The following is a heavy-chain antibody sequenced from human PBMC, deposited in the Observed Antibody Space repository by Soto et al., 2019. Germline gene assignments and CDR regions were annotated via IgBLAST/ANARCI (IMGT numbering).Heavy chain of an antibody. D-gene: IGHD2-15*01. Sequence: ESLSLTCPVSGGSISSSSYYWGWIRQPPGKGLEWIGSIYYSGSTYYNPSLKSRVTISVDTSKNQFSLKLSSVTAADTAVYYCERLGCSGGRCYYFDYWGQGTLVTVYS. V-gene: IGHV4-39*01. CDR1: GGSISSSSYY. CDR3: ERLGCSGGRCYYFDY. CDR2: IYYSGST. J-gene: IGHJ4*02.